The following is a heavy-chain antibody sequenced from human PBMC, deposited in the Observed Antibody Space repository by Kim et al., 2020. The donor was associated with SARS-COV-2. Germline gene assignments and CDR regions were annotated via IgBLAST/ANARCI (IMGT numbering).Heavy chain of an antibody. V-gene: IGHV3-30*18. CDR2: ISYDGSNK. D-gene: IGHD3-3*01. J-gene: IGHJ4*02. CDR3: AKDVGERDFWSGYYPY. CDR1: GFTFSSYG. Sequence: GGSLRLSCAASGFTFSSYGMHWVRQAPGKGLEWVAVISYDGSNKYYADSVKGRFTISRDNSKNTLYLQMNSLRAEDTAVYYCAKDVGERDFWSGYYPYWGQGTLVTVSS.